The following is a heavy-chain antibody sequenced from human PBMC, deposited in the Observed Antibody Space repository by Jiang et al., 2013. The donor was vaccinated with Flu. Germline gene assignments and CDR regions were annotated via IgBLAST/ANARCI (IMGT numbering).Heavy chain of an antibody. CDR1: GYTFTGYY. J-gene: IGHJ4*02. Sequence: GAEVKKPGASVKVSCKASGYTFTGYYMHWVRQAPGQGLEWMGWINPNSSGTNYAQKFQGRVTMTRDTSISTAYMELSRLRSDDTAVYYCAREEGMTTVTKWYYWGQGTLVTVSS. CDR3: AREEGMTTVTKWYY. D-gene: IGHD4-17*01. V-gene: IGHV1-2*02. CDR2: INPNSSGT.